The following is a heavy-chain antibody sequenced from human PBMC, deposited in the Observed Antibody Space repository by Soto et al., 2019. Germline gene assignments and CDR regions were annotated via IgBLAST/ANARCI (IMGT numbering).Heavy chain of an antibody. CDR1: GFTFSDYG. J-gene: IGHJ4*02. CDR2: ISYDGSDR. Sequence: QVQVEEFGGGVVRPGRSLRLSCEGPGFTFSDYGFHWVRQAPGKGLEWVAMISYDGSDRYYRDSVQGRFTISRDDSKNTVYLQMNSLRAEVTATYYCARSTYCNGGSCFPQYWGPGTLVTVSS. V-gene: IGHV3-30*03. D-gene: IGHD2-15*01. CDR3: ARSTYCNGGSCFPQY.